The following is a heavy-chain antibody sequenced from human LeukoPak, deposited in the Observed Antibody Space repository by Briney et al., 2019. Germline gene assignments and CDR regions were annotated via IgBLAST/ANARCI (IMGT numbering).Heavy chain of an antibody. V-gene: IGHV4-4*02. CDR1: VGSISSSGW. D-gene: IGHD3-22*01. CDR3: AGLVGRYSSGLYYYYFDY. CDR2: IYHTGSP. Sequence: SETLSLTCTVSVGSISSSGWLSWVRQPPGKGLEWIGEIYHTGSPIYNPSLKSRATISIDRSKNQFFLRLNSVTAADTAVYYCAGLVGRYSSGLYYYYFDYWGQGTLVTVSS. J-gene: IGHJ4*02.